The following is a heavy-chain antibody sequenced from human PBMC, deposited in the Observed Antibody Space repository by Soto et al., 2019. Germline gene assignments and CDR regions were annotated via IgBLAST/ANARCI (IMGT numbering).Heavy chain of an antibody. V-gene: IGHV1-8*01. Sequence: ASVKVSCKASGYTFTSYDINWVRQATGQGLEWMGWMNPNSGKTGYAQKFQGRVTMTRNTSISTAYMELSSLRSEDTAVYYCARAKSGYYTPYFDYWGQGTLVTVSS. CDR3: ARAKSGYYTPYFDY. CDR1: GYTFTSYD. J-gene: IGHJ4*02. D-gene: IGHD3-3*01. CDR2: MNPNSGKT.